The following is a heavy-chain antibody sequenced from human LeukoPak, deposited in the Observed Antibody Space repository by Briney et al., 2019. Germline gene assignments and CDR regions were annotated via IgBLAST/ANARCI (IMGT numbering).Heavy chain of an antibody. V-gene: IGHV1-2*02. CDR2: INPSSGGT. J-gene: IGHJ4*02. CDR3: ARDPLVGTTTQFDY. Sequence: ASVKVSCKTSGYMFIAYAIHWVRQAPGQGLEWMGWINPSSGGTNYAQKSQGRVIMTRDTSTRTVYMELSRLTSDDTAVYYCARDPLVGTTTQFDYWGQGTLVTVSS. D-gene: IGHD1-26*01. CDR1: GYMFIAYA.